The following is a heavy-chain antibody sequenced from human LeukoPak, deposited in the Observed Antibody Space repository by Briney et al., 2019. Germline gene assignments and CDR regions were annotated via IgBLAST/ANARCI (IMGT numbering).Heavy chain of an antibody. Sequence: SETLSLTCSVSGGSVSSNSYFWAWIRQPPGKGLEWIGGIYYSGSTYYNPSLKSRVTMSVDTSQNQFSLKLSSVTAADTAAYYCATPMGSCSGGSCYDYWGQGTLVTVSS. CDR2: IYYSGST. V-gene: IGHV4-39*01. CDR3: ATPMGSCSGGSCYDY. J-gene: IGHJ4*02. CDR1: GGSVSSNSYF. D-gene: IGHD2-15*01.